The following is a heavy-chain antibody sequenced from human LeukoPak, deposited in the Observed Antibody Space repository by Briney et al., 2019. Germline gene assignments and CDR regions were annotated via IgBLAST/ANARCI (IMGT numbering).Heavy chain of an antibody. CDR2: INPSGGST. J-gene: IGHJ6*04. D-gene: IGHD3-10*01. CDR3: ARDGVRGVIAEGHYYGMDV. V-gene: IGHV1-46*01. CDR1: GYTFTSYY. Sequence: ASVKVSCEASGYTFTSYYMHWVRQAPGQGLEWMGNINPSGGSTSYAQKFQGRVTMTRDTSTSTVYMELSSLRSEDTAVYYCARDGVRGVIAEGHYYGMDVWGKGTTVTVSS.